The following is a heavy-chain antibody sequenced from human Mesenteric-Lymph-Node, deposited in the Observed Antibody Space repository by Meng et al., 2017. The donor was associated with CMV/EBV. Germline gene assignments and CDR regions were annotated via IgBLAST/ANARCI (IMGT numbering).Heavy chain of an antibody. CDR2: INPNSGGT. J-gene: IGHJ2*01. V-gene: IGHV1-2*06. CDR3: ARGPLSLAANWYFDL. Sequence: SGYTFTGYYMQWVRQAPGHGLEWLGRINPNSGGTNYAQKFQGRVTMTRDTSFSTAYMELSSLKSDDTAFYFCARGPLSLAANWYFDLWGRGTLVTVSS. CDR1: GYTFTGYY. D-gene: IGHD6-25*01.